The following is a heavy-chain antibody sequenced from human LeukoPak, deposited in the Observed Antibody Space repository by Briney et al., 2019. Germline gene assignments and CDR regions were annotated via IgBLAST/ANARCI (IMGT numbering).Heavy chain of an antibody. V-gene: IGHV1-2*06. CDR1: GDTFTCHY. CDR2: INPNSGGT. CDR3: ARDPREYSSTWYGDYYMDV. D-gene: IGHD6-13*01. J-gene: IGHJ6*03. Sequence: ASVKVSCKASGDTFTCHYMHWVRQAPGQGLEWMGRINPNSGGTTYAQKFQGRVTMTRDTSISTAYMELYSLRSDDTAVYYCARDPREYSSTWYGDYYMDVWGKGTTVTVSS.